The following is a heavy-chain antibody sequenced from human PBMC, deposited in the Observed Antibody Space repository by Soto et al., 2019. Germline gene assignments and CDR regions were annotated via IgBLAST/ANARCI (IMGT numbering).Heavy chain of an antibody. J-gene: IGHJ5*02. CDR3: ARARAVAGPNWFHP. D-gene: IGHD6-19*01. CDR1: GGTFSSYS. V-gene: IGHV1-69*13. CDR2: IIPIFGTA. Sequence: ASVKVSCKASGGTFSSYSISWVRQAPVQGLEWMGGIIPIFGTANYAQKFQGRVTITADESTSPAYMELSSLRSEDTAVYYCARARAVAGPNWFHPWGQGTLVTVSS.